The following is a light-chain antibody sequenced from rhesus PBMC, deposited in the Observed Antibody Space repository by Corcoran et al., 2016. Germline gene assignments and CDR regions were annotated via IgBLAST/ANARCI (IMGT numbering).Light chain of an antibody. CDR1: SSDVGGYNY. CDR3: CSYTTSSTYI. J-gene: IGLJ1*01. V-gene: IGLV2S7*01. CDR2: GVS. Sequence: QAAPNQPPTESGSPGQSVTISCTGTSSDVGGYNYVSWYQQHPGKAPKLMIYGVSKRPSGVSDRFSGSKSGNTASLTISGLQAEDESDYYCCSYTTSSTYIFGAGTRLTVL.